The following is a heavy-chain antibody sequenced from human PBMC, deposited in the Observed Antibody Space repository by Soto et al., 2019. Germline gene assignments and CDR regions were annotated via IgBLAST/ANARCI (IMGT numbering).Heavy chain of an antibody. V-gene: IGHV1-46*01. CDR1: GYTFTSYY. Sequence: ASLKVSCKASGYTFTSYYMHWVRQAPGQGLEWMGIINPSGGSTSYAQEFQGRVTMTRDTSTSTVYMELSSLRSEDTAVYYCARVSMVSWWELLFDYWGQGTLVTVSS. CDR2: INPSGGST. J-gene: IGHJ4*02. D-gene: IGHD1-26*01. CDR3: ARVSMVSWWELLFDY.